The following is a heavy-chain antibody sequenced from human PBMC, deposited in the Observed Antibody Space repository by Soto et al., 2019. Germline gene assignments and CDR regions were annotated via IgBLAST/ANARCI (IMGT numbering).Heavy chain of an antibody. D-gene: IGHD4-17*01. J-gene: IGHJ4*02. CDR3: ARVAYGGALYYFDY. CDR2: IYYSGST. V-gene: IGHV4-59*01. CDR1: GGSISSYY. Sequence: PSETLSLTCTVSGGSISSYYWSWIRQPPWEGLEWIGYIYYSGSTNYNPSLKSRVTISVDTSKNQFSLKLSSVAAADTAVYYCARVAYGGALYYFDYRAQGTLVTVSS.